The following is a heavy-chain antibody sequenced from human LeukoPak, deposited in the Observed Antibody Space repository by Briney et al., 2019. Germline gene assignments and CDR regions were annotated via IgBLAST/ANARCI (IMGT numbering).Heavy chain of an antibody. Sequence: GGSLRLSCAASGFTFSSYELNWVRQAPGKGLEWVSYISDTGSTIYYADSVEGRFTISRDNAKNSLYLQMNSLRAEDTALYYCARGSGSSWYFYFDYWGQGNLVTVSS. CDR3: ARGSGSSWYFYFDY. D-gene: IGHD6-13*01. CDR2: ISDTGSTI. J-gene: IGHJ4*02. V-gene: IGHV3-48*03. CDR1: GFTFSSYE.